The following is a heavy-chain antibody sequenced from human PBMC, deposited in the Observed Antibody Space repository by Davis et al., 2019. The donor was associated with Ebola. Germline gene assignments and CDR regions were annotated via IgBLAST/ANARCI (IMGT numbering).Heavy chain of an antibody. CDR1: GYTFTGYY. J-gene: IGHJ4*02. CDR2: INPNSGGT. CDR3: ARAPSPFDSLGY. D-gene: IGHD3-3*01. Sequence: ASVKVSCKASGYTFTGYYMHWVRQAPGQGLEWMGWINPNSGGTNYAQKFQGRVTMTRDTSISTAYMELSRLRSDDTAVYYCARAPSPFDSLGYWGQGTLVTVSS. V-gene: IGHV1-2*02.